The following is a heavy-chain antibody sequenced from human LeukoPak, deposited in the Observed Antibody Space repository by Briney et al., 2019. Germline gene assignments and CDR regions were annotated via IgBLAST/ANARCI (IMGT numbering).Heavy chain of an antibody. D-gene: IGHD1-26*01. CDR1: GGSISGYY. V-gene: IGHV4-59*08. Sequence: SGTLSLTCTVSGGSISGYYWSWIRQPPGKGLEWIGFISYSGGTNYNPSLKSRVTISVDTSKNQFSLKLISVTAADTAVYYCARHGGSYTFDYWGQGTLVTVSS. CDR3: ARHGGSYTFDY. CDR2: ISYSGGT. J-gene: IGHJ4*02.